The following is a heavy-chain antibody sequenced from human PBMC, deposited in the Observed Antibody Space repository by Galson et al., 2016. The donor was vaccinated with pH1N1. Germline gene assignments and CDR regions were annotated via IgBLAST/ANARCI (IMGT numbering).Heavy chain of an antibody. CDR1: GFTFSNYW. V-gene: IGHV3-7*01. CDR2: INQDGSVK. Sequence: SLRLSCAASGFTFSNYWMSWVRQAPGKGLEWVVNINQDGSVKYYIDSVKGRFTISRDNAKNSLYLQMNSLRAEDTAVYYCARKAGDYWGQGTLVTVSS. CDR3: ARKAGDY. J-gene: IGHJ4*02. D-gene: IGHD6-13*01.